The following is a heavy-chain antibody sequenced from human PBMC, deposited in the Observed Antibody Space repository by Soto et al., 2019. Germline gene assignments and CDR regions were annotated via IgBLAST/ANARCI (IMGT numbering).Heavy chain of an antibody. J-gene: IGHJ3*01. Sequence: EVQLVESEGGLVQRGGSLRLSCAASGFTFNYYWMHWVRQAPGQGLVWVSHIHSDGSSTTYADSVKGRFTISRDNAKNTLYLKMNSLRAEYTAVYYCARGDKGGFDLWGQGTTVTVSS. CDR3: ARGDKGGFDL. V-gene: IGHV3-74*01. D-gene: IGHD2-21*02. CDR2: IHSDGSST. CDR1: GFTFNYYW.